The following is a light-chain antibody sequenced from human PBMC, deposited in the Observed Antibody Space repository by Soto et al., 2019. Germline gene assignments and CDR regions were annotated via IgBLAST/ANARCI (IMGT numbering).Light chain of an antibody. CDR1: QSTSSY. V-gene: IGKV1-39*01. Sequence: IQMTESPASLSASILYRVTITFRASQSTSSYLNCFQQKEGKAPEFLMYAASNLQSGVPSRFGGSGSGTDFTLTMSSLQPEDFATYYCQQTYSTPRTFGQGTKVDIK. CDR3: QQTYSTPRT. J-gene: IGKJ1*01. CDR2: AAS.